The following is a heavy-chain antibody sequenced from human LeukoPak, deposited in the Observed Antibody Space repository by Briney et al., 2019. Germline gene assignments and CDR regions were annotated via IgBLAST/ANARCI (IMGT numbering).Heavy chain of an antibody. J-gene: IGHJ4*02. CDR2: IYHSGST. CDR1: GYSIDSVYY. D-gene: IGHD3-10*01. Sequence: PSETLSLTCTVSGYSIDSVYYWGWIRQPPGKGLEWIGSIYHSGSTYYNPSLKSRVTISMDTSKNQFSLKLTSVTAADTAVYYCASSSAGTGGFGYWGQGTLVTVSS. V-gene: IGHV4-38-2*02. CDR3: ASSSAGTGGFGY.